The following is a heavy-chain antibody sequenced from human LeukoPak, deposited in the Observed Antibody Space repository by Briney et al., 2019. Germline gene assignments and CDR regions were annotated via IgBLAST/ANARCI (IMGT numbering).Heavy chain of an antibody. CDR1: GGSISSHY. V-gene: IGHV4-59*11. Sequence: PSETLSLTCTVSGGSISSHYWSWLRQPPGKGLEWIAYIYYSGSTNYNPSLKSRVTISVDTSKNQFSLKLSSVTAADTAVYYCARFYYYDTSGYSAFDIWGQGTMVTVSS. J-gene: IGHJ3*02. CDR2: IYYSGST. D-gene: IGHD3-22*01. CDR3: ARFYYYDTSGYSAFDI.